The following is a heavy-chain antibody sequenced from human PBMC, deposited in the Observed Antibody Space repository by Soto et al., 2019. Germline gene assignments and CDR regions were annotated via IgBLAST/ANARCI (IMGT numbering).Heavy chain of an antibody. J-gene: IGHJ6*02. CDR1: GYTFTSYG. CDR3: ARVYLGIVYYYYGMDG. D-gene: IGHD7-27*01. Sequence: QVQLVQSGAEVKKPGASVKVSCKASGYTFTSYGISWVRQAPGQGLEGMGWISAYNGNTNYAQKLQGRVTMTTDTSTSTAYMELRSLRSDDTAVYYCARVYLGIVYYYYGMDGWGQGTTVTVSS. CDR2: ISAYNGNT. V-gene: IGHV1-18*01.